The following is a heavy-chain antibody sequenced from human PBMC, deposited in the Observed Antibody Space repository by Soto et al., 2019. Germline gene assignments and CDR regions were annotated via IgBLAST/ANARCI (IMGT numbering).Heavy chain of an antibody. J-gene: IGHJ5*02. CDR1: GGSISSSSYY. CDR3: ARVDSSTVARFDP. V-gene: IGHV4-39*01. Sequence: PSETLSLTCTVSGGSISSSSYYWGWIRQPPGKGLEWVGSIYYSGSSYNNPSLKSRVTISVDTSKNQFSLRVSSVTAADTAVYYCARVDSSTVARFDPWGQGTLVTVSS. D-gene: IGHD6-13*01. CDR2: IYYSGSS.